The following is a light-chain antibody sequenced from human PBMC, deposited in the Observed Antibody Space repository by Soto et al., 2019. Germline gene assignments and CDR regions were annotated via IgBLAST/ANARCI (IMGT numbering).Light chain of an antibody. Sequence: DIQMTQSPSAMSASVGDRVTITCRASQTIDSWLAWYQQRPGKPPKLLIYKASTLETGAPSRFAGSGSGTGFTLTITRLQPDDFATYYCQHYNSYSRTFGQGTKVDIK. CDR1: QTIDSW. CDR3: QHYNSYSRT. V-gene: IGKV1-5*03. J-gene: IGKJ1*01. CDR2: KAS.